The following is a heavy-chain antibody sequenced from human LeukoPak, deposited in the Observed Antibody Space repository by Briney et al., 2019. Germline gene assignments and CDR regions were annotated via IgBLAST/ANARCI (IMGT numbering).Heavy chain of an antibody. V-gene: IGHV3-9*01. CDR3: AKKGNLRVGMDV. D-gene: IGHD1-26*01. CDR1: GFPFEDYA. CDR2: INWNGGSV. J-gene: IGHJ6*04. Sequence: PGGSLRLSCAASGFPFEDYAMLWVRHAPGKGREGISCINWNGGSVCHVDSVKGRFTISRDNAKNSLYLQMNSLRAEDTALYYCAKKGNLRVGMDVWGKGTTVTVSS.